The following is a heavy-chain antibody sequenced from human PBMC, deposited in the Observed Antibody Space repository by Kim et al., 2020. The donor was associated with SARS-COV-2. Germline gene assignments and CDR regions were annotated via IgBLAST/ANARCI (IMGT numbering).Heavy chain of an antibody. CDR2: IWYDGSNK. CDR3: ARDVGRNYYDSSGHDY. D-gene: IGHD3-22*01. V-gene: IGHV3-33*01. CDR1: GFTFSSYG. J-gene: IGHJ4*02. Sequence: GGSLRLSCAASGFTFSSYGMHWVRQAPGKGLEWVAVIWYDGSNKYYADSVKGRFTISRDNSKNTLYLQMNSLRAEDTAVYYCARDVGRNYYDSSGHDYWGQGTLVTVSS.